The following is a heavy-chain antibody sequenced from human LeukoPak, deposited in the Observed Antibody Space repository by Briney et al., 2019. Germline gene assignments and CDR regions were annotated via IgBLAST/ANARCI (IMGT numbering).Heavy chain of an antibody. D-gene: IGHD5-18*01. CDR2: IYYSGST. CDR1: GGSISSGGYY. J-gene: IGHJ4*02. CDR3: AICPPLQLWSYDY. Sequence: SETLSLTCTVSGGSISSGGYYWSWIRQHPGKGLEWIGYIYYSGSTYYNPSLKSRVTISVDTSKNQFSLKLSSVTAADTAVYYCAICPPLQLWSYDYWGQGTLVTVSS. V-gene: IGHV4-31*03.